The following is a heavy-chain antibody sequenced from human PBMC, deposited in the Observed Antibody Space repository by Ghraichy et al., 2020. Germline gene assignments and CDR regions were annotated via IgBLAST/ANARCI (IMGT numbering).Heavy chain of an antibody. D-gene: IGHD6-19*01. CDR1: GGSISSSSYY. J-gene: IGHJ4*02. Sequence: SETLSLTCTVSGGSISSSSYYWGWIRQPPGKGLEWIGSIYYSGSTYYNPSLKSRVTISVDTSKNQFSLKLSFVTAADTAVYYCARPSMGASSGSFDYWGQGTLVTVSS. CDR2: IYYSGST. CDR3: ARPSMGASSGSFDY. V-gene: IGHV4-39*01.